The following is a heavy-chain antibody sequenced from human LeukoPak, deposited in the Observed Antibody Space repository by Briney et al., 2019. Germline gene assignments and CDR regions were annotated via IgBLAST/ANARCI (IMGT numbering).Heavy chain of an antibody. CDR3: AKDLNWGGR. Sequence: GGSLRLSCAASGFTFSSYSMNWVRQAPGKGLEWVSYISSSSSTIYYADSVKGRFTISRDNSKNTLYLQMNSLRAEDTAVYYCAKDLNWGGRWGQGTLVTVSS. V-gene: IGHV3-48*01. CDR1: GFTFSSYS. J-gene: IGHJ4*02. D-gene: IGHD7-27*01. CDR2: ISSSSSTI.